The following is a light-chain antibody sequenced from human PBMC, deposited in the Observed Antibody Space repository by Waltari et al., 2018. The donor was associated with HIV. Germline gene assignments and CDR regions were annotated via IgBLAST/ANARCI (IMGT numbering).Light chain of an antibody. CDR3: LLYYGGRQPTWV. Sequence: VLTQEPSLPVSQGGTVTLTCTSSTGAVTSSSSARWFQQRPGQAPRPLIYSADKRHSWTPDHFSGSLLGAKAALTLFGAQPEDEADYFCLLYYGGRQPTWVFGGGTKLTV. CDR2: SAD. V-gene: IGLV7-43*01. J-gene: IGLJ3*02. CDR1: TGAVTSSSS.